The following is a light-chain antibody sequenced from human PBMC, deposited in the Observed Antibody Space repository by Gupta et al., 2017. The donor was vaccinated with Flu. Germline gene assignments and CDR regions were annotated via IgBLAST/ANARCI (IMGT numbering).Light chain of an antibody. CDR2: GAS. Sequence: GILYLSVGERATRACRASQSVKTGSVAWNQQRPGQAPRLLIYGASTTATGIPDRFSGSGSGTDFTLTISRLEPEDFAVYYCQQEGSSLITFGQGTRLEIK. J-gene: IGKJ5*01. V-gene: IGKV3-20*01. CDR1: QSVKTGS. CDR3: QQEGSSLIT.